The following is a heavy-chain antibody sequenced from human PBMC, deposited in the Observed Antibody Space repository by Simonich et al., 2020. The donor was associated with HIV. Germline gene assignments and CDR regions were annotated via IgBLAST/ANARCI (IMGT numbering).Heavy chain of an antibody. J-gene: IGHJ4*02. CDR3: AREDRDYISYFFHY. CDR2: IKPNSGAT. V-gene: IGHV1-2*02. CDR1: GYTFTGYY. D-gene: IGHD3-16*01. Sequence: QVHLVQSGAEVKKPGASVKVSCEASGYTFTGYYIHWVRQAPGQGLEWMGWIKPNSGATNNAQKFEERVTMTSDTSISTAYMELSGLRSDDTAVYYCAREDRDYISYFFHYWGQGTLVTVSS.